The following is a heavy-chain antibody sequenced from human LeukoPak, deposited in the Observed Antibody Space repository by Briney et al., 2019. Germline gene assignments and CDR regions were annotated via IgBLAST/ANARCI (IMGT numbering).Heavy chain of an antibody. V-gene: IGHV3-48*01. D-gene: IGHD2-8*02. J-gene: IGHJ4*02. CDR1: GFIFSSRN. CDR3: ATDDYHNTGQDY. CDR2: ISNSGDSI. Sequence: QTGGSLRLSCAASGFIFSSRNMDWVRQAPGKGLEWVSYISNSGDSIYYADSVKGRFTISRDNADNSLYLQMNSLRAEDTAVYFCATDDYHNTGQDYWGQGTLVTVSS.